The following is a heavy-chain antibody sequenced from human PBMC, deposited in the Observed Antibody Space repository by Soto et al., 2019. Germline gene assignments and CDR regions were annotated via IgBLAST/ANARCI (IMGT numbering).Heavy chain of an antibody. CDR2: IYSGGST. J-gene: IGHJ6*03. CDR3: ARGYGDYYYYYYYMDV. D-gene: IGHD4-17*01. V-gene: IGHV3-66*01. Sequence: GGSLRLSCAASGFTVSSNYMSWVRQAPGKGLEWVSVIYSGGSTYYADSVKGRFTISRDNSKNTLYRQMNSLRAEDTAVYYCARGYGDYYYYYYYMDVWGKGTTVTVSS. CDR1: GFTVSSNY.